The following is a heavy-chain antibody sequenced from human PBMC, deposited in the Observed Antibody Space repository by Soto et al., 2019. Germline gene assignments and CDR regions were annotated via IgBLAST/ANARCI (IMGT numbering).Heavy chain of an antibody. V-gene: IGHV1-69*02. J-gene: IGHJ3*02. D-gene: IGHD2-21*02. CDR2: IIPILGIA. CDR1: GGTFSSYT. CDR3: ARAPGDGAFDI. Sequence: ASVKVSCKASGGTFSSYTISWVRQAPGQGLEWMGRIIPILGIANYAQKFQGRVTITADTSTSTAYMELSSLRSEDTAVYYCARAPGDGAFDIWGQGTMVTVSS.